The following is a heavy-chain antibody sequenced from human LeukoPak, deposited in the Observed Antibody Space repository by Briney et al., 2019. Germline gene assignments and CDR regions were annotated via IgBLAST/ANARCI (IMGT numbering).Heavy chain of an antibody. D-gene: IGHD6-19*01. CDR2: ISDSGGST. CDR3: AKRGIGSGWYESSDY. V-gene: IGHV3-23*01. CDR1: GFTFSNYA. J-gene: IGHJ4*02. Sequence: AGGSLRLSCAASGFTFSNYAMSWVRQAPGKGLEWLSVISDSGGSTYYGDSVQGRFTISRDNSKNTLFLQMNSLRGDDTAVYYCAKRGIGSGWYESSDYWGQGTLVTVSS.